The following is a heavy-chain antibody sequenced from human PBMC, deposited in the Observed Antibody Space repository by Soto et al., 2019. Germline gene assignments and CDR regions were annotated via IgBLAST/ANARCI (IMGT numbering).Heavy chain of an antibody. D-gene: IGHD1-26*01. V-gene: IGHV4-59*01. CDR1: GGSMSHYY. CDR3: ARAAYSGSDGWFDP. Sequence: SETLSLTCTVSGGSMSHYYWSWIRQPPGEGLEWIGNIYYSGSTLYKPSLESRVTISVDTSKNQFSLTVSSVTAADTAVSFCARAAYSGSDGWFDPWGQGTLVTV. J-gene: IGHJ5*02. CDR2: IYYSGST.